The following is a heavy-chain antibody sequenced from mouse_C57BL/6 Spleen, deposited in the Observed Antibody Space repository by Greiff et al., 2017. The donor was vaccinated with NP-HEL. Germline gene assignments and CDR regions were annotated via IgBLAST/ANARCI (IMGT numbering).Heavy chain of an antibody. Sequence: EVQLQQSGPELVKPGASVKIPCTASGYTFTDYNMDWVKQSPGQSLEWIGDINPNNGGTIYNQKFKGKATLTVDKSSSTAYMELRSLTSEDTAVYYGAREGGLRRYFDVWGTGTTGTVSS. CDR1: GYTFTDYN. J-gene: IGHJ1*03. CDR3: AREGGLRRYFDV. V-gene: IGHV1-18*01. CDR2: INPNNGGT. D-gene: IGHD2-4*01.